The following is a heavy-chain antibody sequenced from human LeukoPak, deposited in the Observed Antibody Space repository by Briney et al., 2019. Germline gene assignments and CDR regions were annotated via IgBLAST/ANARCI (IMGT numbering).Heavy chain of an antibody. J-gene: IGHJ4*02. CDR3: ARHPGYSSSWPSHFDY. D-gene: IGHD6-13*01. V-gene: IGHV5-51*01. CDR2: IYPGDSDT. Sequence: GESLKISCKGSGYSFTSYWIGWVRQMPGKGLEWMGIIYPGDSDTRYSPPFQGQVTISADKSISTAYLQWSSLKASDTAMYYCARHPGYSSSWPSHFDYWGQGTLVTVSS. CDR1: GYSFTSYW.